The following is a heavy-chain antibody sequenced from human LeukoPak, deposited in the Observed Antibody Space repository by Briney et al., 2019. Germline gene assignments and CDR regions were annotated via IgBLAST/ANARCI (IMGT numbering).Heavy chain of an antibody. CDR2: INHSRST. J-gene: IGHJ4*02. CDR3: ARAQDFSDSSGPNYLDF. CDR1: GGSFSGYY. V-gene: IGHV4-34*01. Sequence: SETLSLTCAVYGGSFSGYYWSWIRQPPGKGLEWIGEINHSRSTNYNPSLKSRVTISVDTSKNQFSLKLSSVTAADTAVYYCARAQDFSDSSGPNYLDFWGQGILVTVSS. D-gene: IGHD3-22*01.